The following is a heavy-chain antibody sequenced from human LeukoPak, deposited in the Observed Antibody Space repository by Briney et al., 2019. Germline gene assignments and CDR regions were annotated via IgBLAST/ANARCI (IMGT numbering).Heavy chain of an antibody. J-gene: IGHJ6*03. CDR3: AREGPFVGHYYMDV. CDR2: IWHDGNTQ. V-gene: IGHV3-33*01. D-gene: IGHD2/OR15-2a*01. Sequence: GGSLRLSCAASGFTFTTSGMHWVRQAPGKGLEWVAVIWHDGNTQYYADSVKGRFTISRDNSKNTLYLQMNGLRVEDTAVYYCAREGPFVGHYYMDVWGRGTTVTVSS. CDR1: GFTFTTSG.